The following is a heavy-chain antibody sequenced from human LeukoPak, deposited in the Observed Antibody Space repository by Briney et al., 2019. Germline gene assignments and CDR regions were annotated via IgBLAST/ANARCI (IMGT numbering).Heavy chain of an antibody. CDR1: GGSFSGYY. V-gene: IGHV4-34*01. D-gene: IGHD2-2*01. J-gene: IGHJ6*02. CDR3: ARHGGDIVVVPALGRYGMDV. CDR2: INHSGST. Sequence: SETLSLTCAVYGGSFSGYYWSWIRQPPGKGLEWIGEINHSGSTNYNPSLKSRVTISVDTSKNQFSLKLSSVTAADTAVYYCARHGGDIVVVPALGRYGMDVWGQGTTVTVSS.